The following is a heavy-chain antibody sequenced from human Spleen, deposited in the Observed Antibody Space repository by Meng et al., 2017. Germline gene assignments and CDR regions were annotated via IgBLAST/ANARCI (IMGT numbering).Heavy chain of an antibody. V-gene: IGHV2-5*02. D-gene: IGHD3-22*01. CDR1: GFSLSTSGVG. CDR3: ARRPHSTGFDS. Sequence: QITLERSAPTPVKPTQTLTLTCTFSGFSLSTSGVGVGWIRQPPGKALEWLALIYWDDDKRYSPSLKSRLMITKDTSKNQVVLSMTNMDPVDTATYYCARRPHSTGFDSWGQGTLVTVSS. J-gene: IGHJ4*02. CDR2: IYWDDDK.